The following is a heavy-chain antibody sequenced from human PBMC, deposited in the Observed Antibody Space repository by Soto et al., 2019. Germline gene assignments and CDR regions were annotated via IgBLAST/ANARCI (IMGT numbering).Heavy chain of an antibody. CDR1: GFTFSSYA. CDR3: AKDVRIQLWLGYFDY. J-gene: IGHJ4*02. Sequence: GSLRLSCAASGFTFSSYAMSWVRQAPGKGLEWVSAISGSGGSTYYADSVKGRFTISRDNSKNTLYLQMNSLRAEDTAVYYCAKDVRIQLWLGYFDYWGQGTLVTVSS. D-gene: IGHD5-18*01. V-gene: IGHV3-23*01. CDR2: ISGSGGST.